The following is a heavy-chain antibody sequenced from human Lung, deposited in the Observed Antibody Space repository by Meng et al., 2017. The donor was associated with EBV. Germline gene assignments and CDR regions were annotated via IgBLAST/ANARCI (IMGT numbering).Heavy chain of an antibody. CDR1: GDSFSTQT. CDR2: LIAVFDKT. D-gene: IGHD1-14*01. Sequence: GRLVQSGAGVKKPGSSVKVACKTSGDSFSTQTFSWVRQAPGQGLEWMGGLIAVFDKTKAAPRFQDRVTFTADESTSTAYMELSSLTFDDTAVYFCARGRRNEPLFDYWGQGTLVTVSS. CDR3: ARGRRNEPLFDY. J-gene: IGHJ4*02. V-gene: IGHV1-69*13.